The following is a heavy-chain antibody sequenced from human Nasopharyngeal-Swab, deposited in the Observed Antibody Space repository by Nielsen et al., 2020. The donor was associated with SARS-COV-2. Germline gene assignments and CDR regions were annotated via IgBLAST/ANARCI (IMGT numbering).Heavy chain of an antibody. J-gene: IGHJ5*02. Sequence: WIRQPPGKGLEWIGSIYYSGSTYYNPSLKSRVTISVDTSKNQFSLKVTSVAAADTAVHYCAGVARSSWYVLDNWFDPWGHGTLVTVSS. CDR2: IYYSGST. V-gene: IGHV4-39*01. D-gene: IGHD6-13*01. CDR3: AGVARSSWYVLDNWFDP.